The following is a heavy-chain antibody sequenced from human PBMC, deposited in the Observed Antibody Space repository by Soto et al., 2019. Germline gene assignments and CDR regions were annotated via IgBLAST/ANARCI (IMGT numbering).Heavy chain of an antibody. D-gene: IGHD6-6*01. J-gene: IGHJ6*02. CDR2: IDPSDSYT. V-gene: IGHV5-10-1*01. CDR1: GYSFTSYW. CDR3: ASPLYSSSSNSGMDV. Sequence: GESLKISCKGSGYSFTSYWISWVRQMPGKGLEWMGRIDPSDSYTNYSPSFQGHVTISADKSISTAYLQWSSLKASGTAMYYCASPLYSSSSNSGMDVWGQGTTVTVSS.